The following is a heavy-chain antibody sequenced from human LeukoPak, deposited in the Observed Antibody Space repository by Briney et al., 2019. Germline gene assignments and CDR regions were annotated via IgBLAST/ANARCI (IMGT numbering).Heavy chain of an antibody. CDR3: AREMYNWNYFDY. CDR2: ISGSGGST. CDR1: GFTFSSYA. J-gene: IGHJ4*02. D-gene: IGHD1-20*01. V-gene: IGHV3-23*01. Sequence: PGGSLRLSCAASGFTFSSYAMSWVRQAPGKGLEWVSAISGSGGSTYYADSVRGRFTISRDNSKNTLYLQMNSLRAEDTAVYYCAREMYNWNYFDYWGQGTLVTVSS.